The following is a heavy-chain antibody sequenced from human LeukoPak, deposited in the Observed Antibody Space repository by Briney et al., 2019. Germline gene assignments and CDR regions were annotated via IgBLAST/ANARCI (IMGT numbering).Heavy chain of an antibody. CDR3: ARGVGNLFGRIAARKDV. Sequence: PSETLSLTCTVSGGSISSGSYYWSWIRQPAGKGLEWIGRIYTSGSTNYNPSLKSRVTISVDTSKNQFSLKLSSVTAADTAVYYCARGVGNLFGRIAARKDVWGKGTTVTVSS. CDR2: IYTSGST. D-gene: IGHD6-6*01. CDR1: GGSISSGSYY. J-gene: IGHJ6*04. V-gene: IGHV4-61*02.